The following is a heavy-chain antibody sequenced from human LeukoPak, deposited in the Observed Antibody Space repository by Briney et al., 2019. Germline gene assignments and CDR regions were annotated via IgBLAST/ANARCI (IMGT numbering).Heavy chain of an antibody. J-gene: IGHJ5*02. CDR3: SREGYSCPNWFDT. D-gene: IGHD4-11*01. V-gene: IGHV4-38-2*02. CDR2: IYYNGDT. CDR1: GFTFSDYY. Sequence: LRLSCAASGFTFSDYYMSWIRQTPGKGLEWVGSIYYNGDTYYNPSFKSRVSISVDTAKNQISLILTSVTAADTAVYYCSREGYSCPNWFDTWGQGTLVTVSS.